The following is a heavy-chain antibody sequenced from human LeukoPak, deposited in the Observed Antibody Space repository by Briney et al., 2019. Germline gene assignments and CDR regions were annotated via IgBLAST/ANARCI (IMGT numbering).Heavy chain of an antibody. J-gene: IGHJ4*02. D-gene: IGHD6-19*01. CDR1: GFTFSSYG. V-gene: IGHV3-30*03. CDR2: ISYDGSNK. Sequence: PGRSLRLSCAASGFTFSSYGMHWVRQAPGKGLEWVAVISYDGSNKYYADSVKGRFTISRDNSKNTLYLQMNSLRAEDTAVYYCATGAVAGNGGLGVDYWGQGTLVTVSS. CDR3: ATGAVAGNGGLGVDY.